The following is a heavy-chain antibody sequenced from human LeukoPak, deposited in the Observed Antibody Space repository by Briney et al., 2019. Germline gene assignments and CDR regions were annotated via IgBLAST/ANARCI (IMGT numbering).Heavy chain of an antibody. D-gene: IGHD3-3*01. V-gene: IGHV4-59*12. CDR2: IYYSGST. J-gene: IGHJ4*02. CDR3: ARDLLPTKGFWRGSYYFDY. CDR1: GGSISSYY. Sequence: SETLSLTCTVSGGSISSYYWSWIRQPPGKGLEWIGYIYYSGSTNYNPSLKSRVIISVDTSKNQFSLKLSSVTAADTAVYYCARDLLPTKGFWRGSYYFDYWGQGTLVTVSS.